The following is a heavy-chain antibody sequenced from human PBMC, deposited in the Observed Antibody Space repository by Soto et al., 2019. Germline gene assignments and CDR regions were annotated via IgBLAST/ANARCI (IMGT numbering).Heavy chain of an antibody. CDR3: AKDRHSSGSYYFDP. CDR2: IKQDGGGK. Sequence: PGGSLRLSCAASGFTFSSNWMSWVRQAPGKGLEWVANIKQDGGGKYYPDSVRGRFTISRDNAKKSLYLEMNSLRAEDTAVYFCAKDRHSSGSYYFDPWGQGTLVTVSS. J-gene: IGHJ5*02. CDR1: GFTFSSNW. V-gene: IGHV3-7*05. D-gene: IGHD6-19*01.